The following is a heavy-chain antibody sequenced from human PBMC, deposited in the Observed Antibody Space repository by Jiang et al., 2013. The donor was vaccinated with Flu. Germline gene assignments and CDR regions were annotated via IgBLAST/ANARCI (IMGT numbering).Heavy chain of an antibody. CDR1: GFSLSTSGMC. V-gene: IGHV2-70*01. D-gene: IGHD3-22*01. CDR3: ARMGDYDNSGYKGWFDP. J-gene: IGHJ5*02. Sequence: PTQTLTLTCTFSGFSLSTSGMCVSWIRQPPGKALEWLALIDWDDNKYYSTSLKTRLTISKDTSKNQVVLKMTNMDPVDTATYYCARMGDYDNSGYKGWFDPWGQGTLVTVSS. CDR2: IDWDDNK.